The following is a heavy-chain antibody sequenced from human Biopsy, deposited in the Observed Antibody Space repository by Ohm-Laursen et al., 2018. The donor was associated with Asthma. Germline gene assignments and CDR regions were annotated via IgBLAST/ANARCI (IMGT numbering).Heavy chain of an antibody. D-gene: IGHD3-10*01. V-gene: IGHV1-18*01. CDR2: ISVYNGNT. Sequence: GASVKVSCKASGYTFNSDGITWVRQAPGQGLEWMGWISVYNGNTKVAQKLQDRVTMITDTSTSTAYMELRSLRSDDTAVYFCARAVDYSHYYGLDVWGQGTTVTVS. J-gene: IGHJ6*02. CDR1: GYTFNSDG. CDR3: ARAVDYSHYYGLDV.